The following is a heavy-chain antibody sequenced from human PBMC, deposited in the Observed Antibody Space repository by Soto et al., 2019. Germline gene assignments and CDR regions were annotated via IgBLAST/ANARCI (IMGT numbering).Heavy chain of an antibody. D-gene: IGHD2-21*01. CDR3: SRGGGGGLFDL. CDR1: GFTFSDHY. Sequence: QVQLVESGGGLVKPGGSLRLSCASSGFTFSDHYMSWIRRSPGKGLEFLSYISPRTTYKNYADSVKGRFTISRDNAKNSVYLQLNSLRAEDTAIYYCSRGGGGGLFDLWGQGTFVTVSS. J-gene: IGHJ4*02. V-gene: IGHV3-11*06. CDR2: ISPRTTYK.